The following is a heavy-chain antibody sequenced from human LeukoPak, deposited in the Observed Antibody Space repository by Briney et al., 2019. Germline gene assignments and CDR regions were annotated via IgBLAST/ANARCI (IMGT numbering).Heavy chain of an antibody. D-gene: IGHD3-22*01. CDR3: ARGAYYYDSTEPNWFDP. CDR1: GFTFSDYY. V-gene: IGHV3-11*01. Sequence: GGSLRLSCAASGFTFSDYYMSWIRQAPGKGLEWVSYISSSGSTIYYADSVKGRFTISRDNAKNSLYLQMNSLRAEDTAVYYCARGAYYYDSTEPNWFDPWGQGTLVTVSS. CDR2: ISSSGSTI. J-gene: IGHJ5*02.